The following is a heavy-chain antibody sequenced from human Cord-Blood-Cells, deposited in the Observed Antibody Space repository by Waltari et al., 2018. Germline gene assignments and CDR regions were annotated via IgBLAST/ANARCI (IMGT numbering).Heavy chain of an antibody. CDR2: INHSGST. CDR1: GGSFSGYY. D-gene: IGHD6-19*01. Sequence: QVQLQQWGAGLLKPSETLSLTCAVYGGSFSGYYWSWIRQPPVKGLEWIGEINHSGSTNYNPSLKSRVTISVDTSKNQFSLKLSSVTAADTAVYYCARAIGSSGWYFDYWGQGTLVTVSS. J-gene: IGHJ4*02. CDR3: ARAIGSSGWYFDY. V-gene: IGHV4-34*01.